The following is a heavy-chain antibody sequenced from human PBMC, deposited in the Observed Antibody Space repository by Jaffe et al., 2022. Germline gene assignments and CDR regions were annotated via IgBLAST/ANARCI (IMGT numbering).Heavy chain of an antibody. CDR3: AREITRRIYYSYYYYMDV. V-gene: IGHV3-49*04. CDR1: GFTFGDNV. CDR2: IRSKTYGGTI. J-gene: IGHJ6*03. Sequence: EVQLVESGGGSVQPGRSLRLSCTASGFTFGDNVMSWVRQAPGKGLEWVGFIRSKTYGGTIEYAASVKGRFTISRDDSKSIAFLQMNSLKTEDTAVYYCAREITRRIYYSYYYYMDVWGKGTTVTVSS.